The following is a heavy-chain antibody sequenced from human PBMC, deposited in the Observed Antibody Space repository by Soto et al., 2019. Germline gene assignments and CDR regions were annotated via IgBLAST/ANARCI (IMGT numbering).Heavy chain of an antibody. D-gene: IGHD2-21*02. Sequence: GASVKVSCKASGYTFTSYDINWVRQATGQGLEWMGWMNPNSGGTNYAQKFQGRVTMTRDTSISTAYMELSRLRSDDTAMYYCARPVVTPIDYYYYGMDVWGQGTTVTVSS. CDR1: GYTFTSYD. CDR2: MNPNSGGT. CDR3: ARPVVTPIDYYYYGMDV. J-gene: IGHJ6*02. V-gene: IGHV1-2*02.